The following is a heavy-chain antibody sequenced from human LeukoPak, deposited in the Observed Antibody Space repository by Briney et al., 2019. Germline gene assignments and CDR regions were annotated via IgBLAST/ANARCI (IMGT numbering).Heavy chain of an antibody. CDR2: IIPIFGTA. CDR3: ATRDYYDSSGFDAFDI. V-gene: IGHV1-69*05. D-gene: IGHD3-22*01. J-gene: IGHJ3*02. Sequence: GASVKVSCKASGGTFSSYAISWVRQAPGQGLEWMGGIIPIFGTANYAQKFQGRVTITRNTSISTAYMELSSLRSEDTAVYYCATRDYYDSSGFDAFDIWGQGTMVTVSS. CDR1: GGTFSSYA.